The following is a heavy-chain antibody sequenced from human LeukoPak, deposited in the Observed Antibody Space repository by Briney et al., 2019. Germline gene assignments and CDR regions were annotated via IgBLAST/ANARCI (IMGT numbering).Heavy chain of an antibody. CDR1: GGTFSSYA. J-gene: IGHJ3*02. Sequence: GASVKVSCKASGGTFSSYAISWVRQAPGQGLEWMGRIIPILGIANYAQKFQGRVTITADESTSTAYMELSSLRSEDTAVYYCARDPTRYGYCSSTSCLDAFDIWGQGTMVTVSS. V-gene: IGHV1-69*04. D-gene: IGHD2-2*03. CDR2: IIPILGIA. CDR3: ARDPTRYGYCSSTSCLDAFDI.